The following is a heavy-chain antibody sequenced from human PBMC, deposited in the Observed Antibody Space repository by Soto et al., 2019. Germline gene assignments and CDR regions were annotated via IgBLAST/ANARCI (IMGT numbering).Heavy chain of an antibody. J-gene: IGHJ6*02. V-gene: IGHV2-70*01. CDR2: IDWDDDK. D-gene: IGHD3-10*01. CDR3: ARIPKYYYGSGSYFCYYYGMDV. Sequence: SGPTLVNPTQTLTLTCTFSGFSLSTSGMCVSWIRQPPGKALEWLALIDWDDDKYYSTSLKTRLTISKDTSKNQVVLTMTNMDPVDTATYYCARIPKYYYGSGSYFCYYYGMDVWGQGTTVTVTS. CDR1: GFSLSTSGMC.